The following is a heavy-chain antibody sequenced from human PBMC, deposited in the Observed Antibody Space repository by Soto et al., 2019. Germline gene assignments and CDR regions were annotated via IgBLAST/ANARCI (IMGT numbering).Heavy chain of an antibody. D-gene: IGHD3-10*01. CDR2: IYYSGTT. Sequence: SETLSLTCAVSGYSISSSNWWGWIRQPPGKGLEWIGYIYYSGTTYYNPSLKSRVTMSVDTSKSQFSLNLTSVTAVDTAVYYCARDRYSYTDASGNYWVSNYFDLWGQGTLVTVSS. CDR3: ARDRYSYTDASGNYWVSNYFDL. V-gene: IGHV4-28*03. CDR1: GYSISSSNW. J-gene: IGHJ5*02.